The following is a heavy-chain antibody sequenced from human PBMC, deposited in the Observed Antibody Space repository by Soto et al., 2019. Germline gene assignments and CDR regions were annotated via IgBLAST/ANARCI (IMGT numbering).Heavy chain of an antibody. CDR3: ARYNTGHSDY. Sequence: GGSLRLSCATSGFTFRSYCMHWVRQAPGKGLEWVAVIWYHGNSMYYADSVKGRFTISRDNSKNTLYLQMNNLRAEDTAVYYCARYNTGHSDYWGQGTLVTVSS. CDR2: IWYHGNSM. J-gene: IGHJ4*02. V-gene: IGHV3-33*01. D-gene: IGHD1-20*01. CDR1: GFTFRSYC.